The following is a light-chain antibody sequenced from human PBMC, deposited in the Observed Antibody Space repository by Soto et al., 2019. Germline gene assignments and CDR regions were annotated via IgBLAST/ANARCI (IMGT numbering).Light chain of an antibody. J-gene: IGLJ1*01. Sequence: QSALPQPPSASGSPGQSVTLFCTGTSSDVGGYNYVSWYQQHPGKAPKLMIYEVTKRPSGVPDRFSGSKSDNTASLTVSGLQAEDEADYYCSSYAGSKHYVFGTGTKLTVL. CDR3: SSYAGSKHYV. CDR1: SSDVGGYNY. CDR2: EVT. V-gene: IGLV2-8*01.